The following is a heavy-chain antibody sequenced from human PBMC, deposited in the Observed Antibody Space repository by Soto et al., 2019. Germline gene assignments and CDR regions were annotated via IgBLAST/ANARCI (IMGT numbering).Heavy chain of an antibody. J-gene: IGHJ4*02. CDR3: ARHGSN. CDR2: IYYSGIT. V-gene: IGHV4-39*01. Sequence: XGTLSLTCTVSGVSISNSSYYWGWIRRPPGKGLEWIGTIYYSGITYYNPSLKSRVTISVDTSKNQFSLKLTSVTAADTAVYYCARHGSNWGQGTLVTVSS. CDR1: GVSISNSSYY.